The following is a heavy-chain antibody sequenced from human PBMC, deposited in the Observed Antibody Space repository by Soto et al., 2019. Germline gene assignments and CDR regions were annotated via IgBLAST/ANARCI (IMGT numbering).Heavy chain of an antibody. D-gene: IGHD6-13*01. Sequence: QVQLVQSGAEVKKPGASVKVSCKASGYTFTSYYMHWVRQAPGQGLEWMGIINPSGGSTSYAQKVQGRVTRTRDTSRSTVYMELSRLRSEDTAVYYCARVSSWSCFDYWGQGTLVTVSS. V-gene: IGHV1-46*01. CDR2: INPSGGST. CDR3: ARVSSWSCFDY. J-gene: IGHJ4*02. CDR1: GYTFTSYY.